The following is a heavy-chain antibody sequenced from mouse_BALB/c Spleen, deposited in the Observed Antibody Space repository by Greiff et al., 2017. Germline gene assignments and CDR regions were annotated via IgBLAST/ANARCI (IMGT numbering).Heavy chain of an antibody. CDR2: IYPGDGDT. J-gene: IGHJ4*01. CDR1: GYTFTSYW. CDR3: ARSVYYAMDY. V-gene: IGHV1-87*01. Sequence: QVQLKQSGAELARPGASVKLSCKASGYTFTSYWMQWVKQRPGQGLEWIGAIYPGDGDTRYTQKFKGKATLTADKSSSTAYMQLSSLASEDSAVYYCARSVYYAMDYWGQGTSVTVSS.